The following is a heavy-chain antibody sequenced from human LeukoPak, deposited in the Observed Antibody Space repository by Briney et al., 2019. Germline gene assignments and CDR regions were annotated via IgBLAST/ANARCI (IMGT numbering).Heavy chain of an antibody. Sequence: GGSLRLSCTASGFTFGDYAMSWFRQAPGKGLEWVGFIRSRAYGGTTEYAASVKGRFTISRDDSKSIAYLQMNSLKTEDTAVYYCTRTMATIGLIDYWGQGTLVTVSS. CDR2: IRSRAYGGTT. CDR1: GFTFGDYA. V-gene: IGHV3-49*03. CDR3: TRTMATIGLIDY. J-gene: IGHJ4*02. D-gene: IGHD5-24*01.